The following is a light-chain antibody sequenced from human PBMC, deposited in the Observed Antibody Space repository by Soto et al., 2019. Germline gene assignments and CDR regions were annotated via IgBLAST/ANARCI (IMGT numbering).Light chain of an antibody. J-gene: IGKJ4*01. CDR1: QSVSSSY. CDR3: QQYGSSPLT. V-gene: IGKV3-20*01. Sequence: EIVLTQSPGTLSLSPGERATLSCRASQSVSSSYLAWYQQKPCQAPRLLIYGASSRAAGIPDRFSGSGFGTDFTFTFSRLEPEDFAVYYCQQYGSSPLTFGGGTKVDIK. CDR2: GAS.